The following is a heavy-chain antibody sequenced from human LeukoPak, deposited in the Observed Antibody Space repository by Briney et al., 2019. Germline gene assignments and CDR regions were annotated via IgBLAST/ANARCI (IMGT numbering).Heavy chain of an antibody. CDR2: IYYSGST. D-gene: IGHD3-10*01. J-gene: IGHJ5*02. CDR3: ARVVGTMVRGVGNWFDP. V-gene: IGHV4-31*03. CDR1: GGSISSGGYY. Sequence: PSETLSLTCTVSGGSISSGGYYWSWIRQHPGKGLEWIGYIYYSGSTYYNPSLKSRVTISVDTSKNQFFLKLSSVTAADTAVYYCARVVGTMVRGVGNWFDPWGQGTLVTVSS.